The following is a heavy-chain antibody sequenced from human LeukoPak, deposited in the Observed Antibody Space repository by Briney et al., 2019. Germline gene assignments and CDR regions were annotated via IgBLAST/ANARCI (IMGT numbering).Heavy chain of an antibody. V-gene: IGHV4-39*07. CDR1: GGSISNNLYH. J-gene: IGHJ4*02. D-gene: IGHD3-10*01. Sequence: SETLSLTCTVSGGSISNNLYHWTWIRQSPGKGLEWIGEINSSGSINYNPSLKSRATISVDTSKSQFSLKLSSVTAADTAVYYCARVEVTMDSSYWGQGTLVTVSS. CDR3: ARVEVTMDSSY. CDR2: INSSGSI.